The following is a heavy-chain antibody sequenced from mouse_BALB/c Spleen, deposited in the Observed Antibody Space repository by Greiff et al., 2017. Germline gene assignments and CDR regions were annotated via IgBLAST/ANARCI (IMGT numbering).Heavy chain of an antibody. V-gene: IGHV1-63*02. Sequence: VQLQQSGAELVRPGTSVKMSCKAAGYTFTNYWICWVKQRPGHGLEWIGDIYPGGGYTNYNEKFKGKATLTADTSSSTAYMQLSSLTSEDSAIYYCARRDVNAMDYWGQGTSVTVSA. CDR3: ARRDVNAMDY. J-gene: IGHJ4*01. CDR2: IYPGGGYT. D-gene: IGHD3-3*01. CDR1: GYTFTNYW.